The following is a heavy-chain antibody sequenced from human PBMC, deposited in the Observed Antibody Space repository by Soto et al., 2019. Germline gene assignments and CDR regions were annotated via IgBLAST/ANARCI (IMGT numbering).Heavy chain of an antibody. V-gene: IGHV1-2*02. CDR1: GYTFIAHF. Sequence: QVQLVQSGAEVKKPGASVTVSCEASGYTFIAHFIHWVRQAPGQGLEWMGWIYPDTGGTNYAQKFRDRVTMTRDTSVSTAYMEVNGLQSDDTAVYYCVRAQSRQLLLAWFDAWGQGTLVTVSS. J-gene: IGHJ5*02. CDR2: IYPDTGGT. D-gene: IGHD2-2*01. CDR3: VRAQSRQLLLAWFDA.